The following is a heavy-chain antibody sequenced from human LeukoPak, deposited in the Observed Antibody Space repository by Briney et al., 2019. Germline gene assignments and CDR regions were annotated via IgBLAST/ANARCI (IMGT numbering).Heavy chain of an antibody. D-gene: IGHD3-22*01. V-gene: IGHV4-34*01. CDR2: INHSGST. J-gene: IGHJ4*02. CDR1: GGSFSGYY. CDR3: ARGITMIVVVSYYFDY. Sequence: PSETLSPTCAVYGGSFSGYYWSWNRQPPGKGLEWIGEINHSGSTNYNPSLKSRVTISVDTSKNQFSLKLSSVTAADTAVYYCARGITMIVVVSYYFDYWGQGTLVTVSS.